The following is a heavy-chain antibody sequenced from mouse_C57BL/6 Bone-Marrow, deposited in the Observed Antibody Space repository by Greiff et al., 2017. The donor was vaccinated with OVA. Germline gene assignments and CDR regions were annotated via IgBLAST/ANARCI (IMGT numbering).Heavy chain of an antibody. CDR1: GYTFTSYD. Sequence: QVQLKQSGPELVKPGASVKLSCKASGYTFTSYDINWVKQRPGQGLEWIGWIYPRDGSTKYNEKFKGKATLTVDTSSSTAYMELHSLTSEDSAVYFCARHEYDEGGYAMDYWGQGTSVTVSS. CDR3: ARHEYDEGGYAMDY. D-gene: IGHD2-4*01. V-gene: IGHV1-85*01. CDR2: IYPRDGST. J-gene: IGHJ4*01.